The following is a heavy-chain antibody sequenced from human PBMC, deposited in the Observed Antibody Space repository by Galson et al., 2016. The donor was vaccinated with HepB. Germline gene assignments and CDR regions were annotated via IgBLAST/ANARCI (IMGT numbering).Heavy chain of an antibody. Sequence: ETLSLTCAVSGGSVSSSDWWTWVRQPPGQGLEWIGQIFHSGRVNYTPSLASRVTISVDTSNNPVSLRLTYVTAADTAVYYCCREGNYDSSGSFRDYWGQGTLVTVSS. J-gene: IGHJ4*02. CDR2: IFHSGRV. D-gene: IGHD3-22*01. V-gene: IGHV4-4*02. CDR3: CREGNYDSSGSFRDY. CDR1: GGSVSSSDW.